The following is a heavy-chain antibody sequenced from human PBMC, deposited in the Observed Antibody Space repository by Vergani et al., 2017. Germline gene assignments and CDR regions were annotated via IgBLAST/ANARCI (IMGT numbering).Heavy chain of an antibody. Sequence: EVQLVQSGAAVKKPGESLRISCKGSGYSFTSYWISWVRQMPGKGLEWMGRIDPSDSYTNYSPSFQGHVTISADKSISTAYLQWSSLKASDTAMYYCARHIGYCSGGSCFSGYNWFDPWGQGTLVTVSS. CDR3: ARHIGYCSGGSCFSGYNWFDP. CDR2: IDPSDSYT. D-gene: IGHD2-15*01. CDR1: GYSFTSYW. V-gene: IGHV5-10-1*03. J-gene: IGHJ5*02.